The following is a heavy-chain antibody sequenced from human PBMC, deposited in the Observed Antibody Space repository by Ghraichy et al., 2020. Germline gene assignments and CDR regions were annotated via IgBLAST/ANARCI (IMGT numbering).Heavy chain of an antibody. CDR1: GGSISSYY. J-gene: IGHJ6*02. D-gene: IGHD6-19*01. V-gene: IGHV4-59*01. CDR3: ASAVAGTYYYYGMDV. CDR2: IYYSGST. Sequence: SETLSLTCIVSGGSISSYYWSWIRQPPGKGLEWIGYIYYSGSTNYNPSLKSRVTISVDTSKNQFSLKLSSVTAADTAVYYCASAVAGTYYYYGMDVWGQGTTVTVSS.